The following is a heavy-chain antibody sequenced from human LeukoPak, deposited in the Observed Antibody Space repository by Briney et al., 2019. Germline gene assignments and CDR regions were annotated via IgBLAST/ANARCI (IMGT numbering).Heavy chain of an antibody. V-gene: IGHV4-31*03. CDR3: ARESYYDSSGFDY. CDR1: GGSISSGGYY. Sequence: SETLSLTCTVSGGSISSGGYYWSWVRQHPGKGLEWIGYIYYSGSTYYNPSLKSRVTISVDTSKNQFSLKLSSVTAADTAVYYCARESYYDSSGFDYWGQGTLVTVSS. D-gene: IGHD3-22*01. CDR2: IYYSGST. J-gene: IGHJ4*02.